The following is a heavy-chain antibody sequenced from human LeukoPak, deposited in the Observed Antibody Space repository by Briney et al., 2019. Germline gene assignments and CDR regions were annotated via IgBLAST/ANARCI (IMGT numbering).Heavy chain of an antibody. Sequence: GGSLRLSCAASGFTFSAYSLNWVRQAPGKGLEWVSYINNIGSVTHYADSVKGRFTISRDNAKNSVYLQMNSLRVEDTAVYYCARDWPYSSSSRPFDYWGQGTLVTVCS. CDR2: INNIGSVT. J-gene: IGHJ4*02. CDR1: GFTFSAYS. D-gene: IGHD6-6*01. CDR3: ARDWPYSSSSRPFDY. V-gene: IGHV3-48*01.